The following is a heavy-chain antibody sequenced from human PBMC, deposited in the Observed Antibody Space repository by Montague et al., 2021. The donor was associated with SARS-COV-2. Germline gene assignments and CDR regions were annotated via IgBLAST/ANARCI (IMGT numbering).Heavy chain of an antibody. J-gene: IGHJ6*03. Sequence: SETLSLTCAVHGGSFSTYSWNWIRQPPGKGLEWIGEIHHGGSTNYNPSLKSRVTISADTSKNQFSLKLTSAAAADTAVYYCARLGDGVVPSPILGVGPYYSYYYMDVRGKGTTVTVSS. CDR2: IHHGGST. D-gene: IGHD3-10*01. CDR3: ARLGDGVVPSPILGVGPYYSYYYMDV. CDR1: GGSFSTYS. V-gene: IGHV4-34*01.